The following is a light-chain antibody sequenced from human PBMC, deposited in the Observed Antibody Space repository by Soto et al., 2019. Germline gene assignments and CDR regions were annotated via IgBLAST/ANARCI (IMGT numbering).Light chain of an antibody. Sequence: DIQMTQSPSSLPASVGARVTIPCRASQGISNYLAWYQQKPGKVPKLLIYAASTLQSGVPSRFSGSGSGTDFTLTISSLQPEDVATYYCQKYNSAPLTFGPGTKVDIK. CDR1: QGISNY. CDR2: AAS. J-gene: IGKJ3*01. CDR3: QKYNSAPLT. V-gene: IGKV1-27*01.